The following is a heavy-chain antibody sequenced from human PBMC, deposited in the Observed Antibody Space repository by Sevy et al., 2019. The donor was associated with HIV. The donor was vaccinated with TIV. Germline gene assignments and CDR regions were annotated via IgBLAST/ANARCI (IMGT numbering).Heavy chain of an antibody. CDR1: GFIFTKYD. D-gene: IGHD6-19*01. V-gene: IGHV3-23*01. J-gene: IGHJ4*02. Sequence: GGSLRLSCAASGFIFTKYDMNWVRQIPGEGPEWVAGISSSGSETSYTDSVKGRFTISRDNSVNTLYLQMNSLRDEDTAEYFCVKGGWGDYWGQGTVVTVSS. CDR2: ISSSGSET. CDR3: VKGGWGDY.